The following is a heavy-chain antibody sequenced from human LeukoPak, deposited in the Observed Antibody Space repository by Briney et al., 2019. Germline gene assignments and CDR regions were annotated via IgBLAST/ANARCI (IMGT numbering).Heavy chain of an antibody. V-gene: IGHV3-30*18. Sequence: GGSLRLSCAASGFPFSNYGMHWVRQAPGKGLEWVAVISYDGSNKYYADSVKGRFTISRDSSKNTLYLQMNSLRAEDTAVYYCAKAVGATQRGYFDCWGQGTLVTVSS. CDR1: GFPFSNYG. CDR3: AKAVGATQRGYFDC. D-gene: IGHD1-26*01. CDR2: ISYDGSNK. J-gene: IGHJ4*02.